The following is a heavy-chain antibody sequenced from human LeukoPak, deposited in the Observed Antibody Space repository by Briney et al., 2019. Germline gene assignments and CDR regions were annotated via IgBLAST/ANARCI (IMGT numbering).Heavy chain of an antibody. Sequence: ASVKVSCKASGYTFTSYDINWVRQATGQGLEWMGWMNPSSGNTGYAQKFQGRVTMTRNTSISTAYMELSSLRSEDTAVYYCARGRTSIAVAGRGAFGYWGQGTLVTVSS. D-gene: IGHD6-19*01. CDR1: GYTFTSYD. CDR2: MNPSSGNT. J-gene: IGHJ4*02. V-gene: IGHV1-8*01. CDR3: ARGRTSIAVAGRGAFGY.